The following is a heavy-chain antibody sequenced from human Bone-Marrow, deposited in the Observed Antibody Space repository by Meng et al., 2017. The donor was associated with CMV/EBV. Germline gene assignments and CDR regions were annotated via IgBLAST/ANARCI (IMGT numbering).Heavy chain of an antibody. CDR3: ARTLRYILGEHYYGMDV. V-gene: IGHV3-21*01. CDR1: GFTFSNYG. D-gene: IGHD4-17*01. CDR2: ISSSATYI. Sequence: GGSLRLSCAASGFTFSNYGMSWVRQAPGKGLEWVSSISSSATYIYYADSLKGRFTISRDNARNSLYLHVNSLRPEDTAIYYCARTLRYILGEHYYGMDVWGQGTTVTVSS. J-gene: IGHJ6*02.